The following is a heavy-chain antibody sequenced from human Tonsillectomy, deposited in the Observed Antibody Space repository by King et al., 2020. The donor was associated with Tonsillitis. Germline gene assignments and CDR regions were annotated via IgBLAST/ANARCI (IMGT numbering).Heavy chain of an antibody. D-gene: IGHD3-10*01. J-gene: IGHJ4*02. CDR2: ITSDGSKT. Sequence: EVQLVESGGDLVQPGGSLRLSCAASGFTFSTYWMHWVRQAPGKGLVWVSHITSDGSKTTYADSVKGRFTISRDNHKNTLYLQMNSLRAEDTAVYYCVRDLVVSGSYDSGGQGPLVTVSS. V-gene: IGHV3-74*01. CDR3: VRDLVVSGSYDS. CDR1: GFTFSTYW.